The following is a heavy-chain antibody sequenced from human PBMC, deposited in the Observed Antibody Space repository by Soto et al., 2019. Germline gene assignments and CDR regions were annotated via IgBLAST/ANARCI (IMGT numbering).Heavy chain of an antibody. CDR2: ISAYNGNT. Sequence: ASVKVSCKASGYTFTSYGISWVRQAPGQGLEWMGWISAYNGNTNYAQKLQGRVTMTTDTSTSTAYMELRSLRSDDTAVYYCARGGGSLDIVVVPAAMGLAEYFQHWGQGTLVTVSS. CDR1: GYTFTSYG. V-gene: IGHV1-18*01. CDR3: ARGGGSLDIVVVPAAMGLAEYFQH. D-gene: IGHD2-2*01. J-gene: IGHJ1*01.